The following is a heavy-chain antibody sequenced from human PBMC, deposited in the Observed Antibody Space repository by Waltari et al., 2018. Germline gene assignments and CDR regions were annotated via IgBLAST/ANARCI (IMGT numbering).Heavy chain of an antibody. CDR2: IYYSGST. CDR1: GGSISSYY. V-gene: IGHV4-59*01. Sequence: QVQLQESGPGLVKPSETLSLTCTVSGGSISSYYWSWIRQPPGKGLEWIGYIYYSGSTNYNPSLKSRVTISVDTSKNQFSLKLSSVTAADTAVYYCARGRITIFGVVIPYYYGMDVWGQGTTVTVSS. J-gene: IGHJ6*02. D-gene: IGHD3-3*01. CDR3: ARGRITIFGVVIPYYYGMDV.